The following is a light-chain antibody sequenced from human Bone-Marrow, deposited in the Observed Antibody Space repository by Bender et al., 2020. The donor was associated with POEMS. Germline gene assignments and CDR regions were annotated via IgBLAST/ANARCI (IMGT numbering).Light chain of an antibody. CDR1: SSDVGGYNY. J-gene: IGLJ2*01. CDR2: DVS. CDR3: SSFTTTSTLVV. Sequence: QSALTQPASVSGSPGQSITISCTGTSSDVGGYNYVSWYRQNPGQAPKVIIFDVSKRPSGVPDRFSGSKSGNTASLTISGLQAEDEAYYYCSSFTTTSTLVVFGGGTKLTVL. V-gene: IGLV2-14*01.